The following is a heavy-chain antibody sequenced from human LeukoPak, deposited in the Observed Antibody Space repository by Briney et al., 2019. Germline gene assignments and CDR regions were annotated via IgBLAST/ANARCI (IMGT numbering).Heavy chain of an antibody. D-gene: IGHD3-3*01. J-gene: IGHJ4*02. Sequence: ASVKVSCKASGGTFSSYAISWVRQAPGQGLEWMGWISAYNGNTNYTQKLQGRVTMTTDTSTSTAYMELRSLRSDDTAVYYCARDYDLKAPLDYWGQGTLVTVSS. CDR1: GGTFSSYA. CDR2: ISAYNGNT. V-gene: IGHV1-18*01. CDR3: ARDYDLKAPLDY.